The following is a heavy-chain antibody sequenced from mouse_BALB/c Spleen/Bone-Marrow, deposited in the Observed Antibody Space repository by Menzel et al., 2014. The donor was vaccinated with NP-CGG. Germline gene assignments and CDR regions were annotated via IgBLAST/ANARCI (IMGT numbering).Heavy chain of an antibody. CDR1: GFNIKDTY. Sequence: VKLMESVAALVKPGASVKLSCTASGFNIKDTYMHWVKQRSDQGLEWIGRFDPANCNTKYDPKFQGKATITADTSSNTDYLQLGSRTSEHPPLYYCAAYYYRTPACAYWGQGPPVTVSA. D-gene: IGHD1-1*01. CDR2: FDPANCNT. V-gene: IGHV14-3*02. CDR3: AAYYYRTPACAY. J-gene: IGHJ3*01.